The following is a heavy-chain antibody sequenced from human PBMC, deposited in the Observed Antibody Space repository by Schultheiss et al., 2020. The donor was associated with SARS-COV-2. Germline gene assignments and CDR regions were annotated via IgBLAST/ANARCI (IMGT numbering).Heavy chain of an antibody. V-gene: IGHV4-59*12. D-gene: IGHD2-15*01. Sequence: GSLRLSCAASGFIFSSYAMSWIRQHPGKGLEWIGYIYYSGSTNYNPSLKSRVTISVDTSKNQFSLKLSSVTAADTAVYYCARRRDIVVVVAATPFDYWGQGTLVTVSS. J-gene: IGHJ4*02. CDR1: GFIFSSYA. CDR3: ARRRDIVVVVAATPFDY. CDR2: IYYSGST.